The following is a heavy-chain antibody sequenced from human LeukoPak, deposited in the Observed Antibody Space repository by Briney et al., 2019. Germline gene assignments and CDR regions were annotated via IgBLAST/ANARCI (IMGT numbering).Heavy chain of an antibody. V-gene: IGHV4-39*07. CDR3: ARNYYDSSGYFYYYGMDV. Sequence: SETLSLTCTVSGGSISSSSYYWGWIRQPPGKGLEWIGSIYYSGSTYYNPSLQSRVTISVDTSKNQFSLKLSSVTAADTAVYYCARNYYDSSGYFYYYGMDVWGQGTTVTVSS. J-gene: IGHJ6*02. CDR2: IYYSGST. D-gene: IGHD3-22*01. CDR1: GGSISSSSYY.